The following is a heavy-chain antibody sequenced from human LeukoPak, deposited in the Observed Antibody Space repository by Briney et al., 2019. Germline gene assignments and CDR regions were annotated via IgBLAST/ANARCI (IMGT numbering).Heavy chain of an antibody. CDR1: GGTFSSYA. Sequence: SVKVSCKASGGTFSSYAISWVRQAPGQGLEWMGRIIPILGIANYAQKFQGRVTITADKSTSTAYMELSSLRSEDTAVYYCARGVSHIGSYYYWGQGTLVTVSS. V-gene: IGHV1-69*04. D-gene: IGHD1-26*01. CDR3: ARGVSHIGSYYY. CDR2: IIPILGIA. J-gene: IGHJ4*02.